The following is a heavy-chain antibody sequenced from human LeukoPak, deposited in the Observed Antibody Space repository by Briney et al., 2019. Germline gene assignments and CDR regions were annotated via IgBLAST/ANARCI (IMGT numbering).Heavy chain of an antibody. D-gene: IGHD5-24*01. CDR1: GYTFTSYG. J-gene: IGHJ3*02. V-gene: IGHV1-18*01. CDR3: ARDSRSKMATLDAFDI. Sequence: ASVEVSCKASGYTFTSYGISWVRQAPGQGLEWMGWISAYNGNTNYAQKLQGRVTMTTDTSTSTAYMELRSLRSDDTAVYYCARDSRSKMATLDAFDIWGQGTMVTVSS. CDR2: ISAYNGNT.